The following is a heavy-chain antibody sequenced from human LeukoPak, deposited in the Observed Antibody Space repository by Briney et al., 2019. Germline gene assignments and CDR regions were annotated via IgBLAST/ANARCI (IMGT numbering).Heavy chain of an antibody. V-gene: IGHV1-2*02. CDR2: INPNSGGT. J-gene: IGHJ4*02. Sequence: ASVKVSCKASGYTFTGYYTHWVRQAPGQGLEWMGWINPNSGGTNYAQKFQGRVTMTRDTSISTAYMELSRLRSDDTAVYYCARVRKKGYYFDYWGQGTLVTVSS. CDR3: ARVRKKGYYFDY. CDR1: GYTFTGYY.